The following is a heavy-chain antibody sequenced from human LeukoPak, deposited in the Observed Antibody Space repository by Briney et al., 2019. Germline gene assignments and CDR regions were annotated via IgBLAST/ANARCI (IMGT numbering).Heavy chain of an antibody. V-gene: IGHV4-4*07. J-gene: IGHJ4*02. Sequence: SETLSLTCTVSGGSSNKYYWSWIRQSAGKGLEWIGRIYTSGSTNYNPSLKSRVSMSVDTSKNQFSLRLRSVTAADTAVYYCARESGYYYDTSGYTFDYWGQGTLVTVSS. CDR3: ARESGYYYDTSGYTFDY. D-gene: IGHD3-22*01. CDR1: GGSSNKYY. CDR2: IYTSGST.